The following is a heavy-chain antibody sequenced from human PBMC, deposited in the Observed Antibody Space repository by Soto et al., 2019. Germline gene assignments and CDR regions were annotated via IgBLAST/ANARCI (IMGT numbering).Heavy chain of an antibody. J-gene: IGHJ6*02. D-gene: IGHD3-10*01. CDR2: ISYDGSNK. CDR1: GFTFSSYA. CDR3: ARERGGFYYYYYGMDV. Sequence: GGSLRLSCAASGFTFSSYAMHWVRQAPGKGLEWVAVISYDGSNKYYADSVKGRFTISRDNSKNTLYLQLNSLRAEDTAVYYCARERGGFYYYYYGMDVWGQGTTVTVSS. V-gene: IGHV3-30-3*01.